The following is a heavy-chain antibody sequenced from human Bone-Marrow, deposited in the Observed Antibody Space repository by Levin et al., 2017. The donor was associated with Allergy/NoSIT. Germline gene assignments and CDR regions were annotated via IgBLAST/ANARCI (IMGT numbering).Heavy chain of an antibody. Sequence: GASVKVSCKASGYTFTGYYMHWVRQAPGQGLEWMGRINPNSGGTNYAQKFQGRVTMTRDTSISTAYMELSRLRSDDTAVYYCASDHAPIRYFDWPLAEDYWGQGTLVTVSS. V-gene: IGHV1-2*06. CDR3: ASDHAPIRYFDWPLAEDY. CDR1: GYTFTGYY. J-gene: IGHJ4*02. CDR2: INPNSGGT. D-gene: IGHD3-9*01.